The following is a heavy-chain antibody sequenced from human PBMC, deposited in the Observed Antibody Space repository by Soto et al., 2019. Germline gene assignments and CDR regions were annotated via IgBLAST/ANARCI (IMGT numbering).Heavy chain of an antibody. CDR2: IYYSGST. J-gene: IGHJ4*02. CDR1: GGSISSGGYY. CDR3: ARVGEVDTAMVDY. Sequence: SETLSLTCTVSGGSISSGGYYWSWIRQHPGKGLEWIGYIYYSGSTYYNPSLKSRVTISVDTSKNQFSLKLSSVTAADTAVYYCARVGEVDTAMVDYWGRGTLVTVSS. D-gene: IGHD5-18*01. V-gene: IGHV4-31*03.